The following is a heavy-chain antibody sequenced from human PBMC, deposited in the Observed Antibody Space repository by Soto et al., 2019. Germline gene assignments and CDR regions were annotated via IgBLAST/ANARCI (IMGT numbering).Heavy chain of an antibody. V-gene: IGHV3-30-3*01. J-gene: IGHJ6*02. CDR1: GFTFSSYA. CDR3: AIGNSLYPSHPAAIEEYYYGMEV. CDR2: ISYDGSNK. D-gene: IGHD2-2*02. Sequence: QVQLVESGGGVVQPGRSLRLSCAASGFTFSSYAMHWVRQAPGKGLEWVAVISYDGSNKYYADSVKGRFTISRDNSKNTLYLQMNSLRAEDTAVYYCAIGNSLYPSHPAAIEEYYYGMEVCGQGTTVTVSS.